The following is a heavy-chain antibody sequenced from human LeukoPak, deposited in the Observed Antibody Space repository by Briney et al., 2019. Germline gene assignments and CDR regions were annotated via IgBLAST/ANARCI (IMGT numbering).Heavy chain of an antibody. V-gene: IGHV3-48*03. CDR1: GFTFSSYE. D-gene: IGHD3-10*01. CDR2: ISSSGGTI. CDR3: AKAGPGFGFDY. J-gene: IGHJ4*02. Sequence: GGSLRLSCAASGFTFSSYEMNWVRQAPGKGLEWVSYISSSGGTIDYADSVKGRCSISRDNAKNSLYLHMNGLRAEDTAVYYCAKAGPGFGFDYWGQGTLVTVSS.